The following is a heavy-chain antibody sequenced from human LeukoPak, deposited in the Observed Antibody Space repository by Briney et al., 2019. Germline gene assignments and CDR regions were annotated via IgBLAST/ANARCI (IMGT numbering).Heavy chain of an antibody. D-gene: IGHD1-1*01. CDR3: AREVHVERDDY. CDR2: ISANDGKT. J-gene: IGHJ4*02. CDR1: GFVFTSYG. Sequence: ASLKVSCKASGFVFTSYGFTWVRQAPGQGLEWMGWISANDGKTHYSEKHQGRVTMSTDTVTSTAYMELRSLRSDDTAVYYCAREVHVERDDYWGQGTLVTVSS. V-gene: IGHV1-18*01.